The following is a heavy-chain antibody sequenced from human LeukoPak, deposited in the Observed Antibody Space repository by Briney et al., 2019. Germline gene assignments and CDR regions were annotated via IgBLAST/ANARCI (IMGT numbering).Heavy chain of an antibody. J-gene: IGHJ4*02. Sequence: GESLKISCKGSGYRFTSYWIGWGRQMPGKGLEWMGIIYPGDSDTRYSPSFQGQVTISADKSISTAYLQWSSLKASDTAMYYCARHSGATTDYFDYWGQGTLVTVSS. CDR3: ARHSGATTDYFDY. D-gene: IGHD1-26*01. CDR2: IYPGDSDT. CDR1: GYRFTSYW. V-gene: IGHV5-51*01.